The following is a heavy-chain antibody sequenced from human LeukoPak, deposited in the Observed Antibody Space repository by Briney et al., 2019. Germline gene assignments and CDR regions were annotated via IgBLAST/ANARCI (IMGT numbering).Heavy chain of an antibody. D-gene: IGHD2-2*01. V-gene: IGHV3-23*01. CDR1: GFTFSTYG. CDR3: ARRSALRSFFDY. J-gene: IGHJ4*02. Sequence: PGGSLRLSCAASGFTFSTYGLTWVRQAPGKGLEWVSLINSADNTYYADSVKGRFTISRDNSMNTLYLQMNSLSADDTAVYYCARRSALRSFFDYWGQGSLVTVSS. CDR2: INSADNT.